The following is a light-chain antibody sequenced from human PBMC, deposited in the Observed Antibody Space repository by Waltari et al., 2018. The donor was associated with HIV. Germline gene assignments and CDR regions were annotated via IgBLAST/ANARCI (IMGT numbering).Light chain of an antibody. V-gene: IGLV2-14*03. CDR1: SSDVGGYNF. J-gene: IGLJ1*01. CDR2: DVT. Sequence: QSALTQPASVSGSPGQSITLSCTGTSSDVGGYNFVSWYQQHPGNAPKLMIYDVTKRPSGVSNRFSGSKSGNTASLTITGLQAEDEADFYCSSYTSSSTFYVFGTGTKVTVL. CDR3: SSYTSSSTFYV.